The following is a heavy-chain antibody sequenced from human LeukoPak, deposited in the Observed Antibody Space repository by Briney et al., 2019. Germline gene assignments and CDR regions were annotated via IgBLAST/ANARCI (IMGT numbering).Heavy chain of an antibody. V-gene: IGHV4-34*01. CDR2: IDHSGST. Sequence: NPSETLSLTCAVYGGSFSGYYWSWIRQPPGKGLEWIGEIDHSGSTNYNPSLKSRVTISIDTSKNQFPLKVSSVTAADTAVYYCARGRQCDYWGQGTLVTVSS. CDR3: ARGRQCDY. CDR1: GGSFSGYY. D-gene: IGHD5-24*01. J-gene: IGHJ4*02.